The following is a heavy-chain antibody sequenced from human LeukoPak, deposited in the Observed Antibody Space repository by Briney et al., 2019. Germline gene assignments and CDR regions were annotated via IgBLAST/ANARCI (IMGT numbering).Heavy chain of an antibody. CDR1: GGSISGYY. D-gene: IGHD4-23*01. CDR2: IYYSGST. V-gene: IGHV4-59*01. Sequence: PSETLSLTCTVTGGSISGYYWSWIRQPPGKGLEWVGYIYYSGSTNYNPSLKSRVTISVDTSKNQFSLKLSSVTAADTAVYYCARGMAALYGGHFDYWGQGTLVTVSS. J-gene: IGHJ4*02. CDR3: ARGMAALYGGHFDY.